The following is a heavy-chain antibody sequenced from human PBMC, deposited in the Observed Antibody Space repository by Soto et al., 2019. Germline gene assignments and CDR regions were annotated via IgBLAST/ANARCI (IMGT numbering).Heavy chain of an antibody. CDR3: AKDNYDFWSGPSGDY. V-gene: IGHV3-21*04. CDR2: ISSSSSYI. CDR1: GFTFSSYS. J-gene: IGHJ4*02. Sequence: PGGSLRLSCAASGFTFSSYSMNWVRQAPGKGLEWVSSISSSSSYIYYADSVKGRFTISRDNSKNTLYLQMNSLRAEDTAVYYCAKDNYDFWSGPSGDYWGQGTLVTLAS. D-gene: IGHD3-3*01.